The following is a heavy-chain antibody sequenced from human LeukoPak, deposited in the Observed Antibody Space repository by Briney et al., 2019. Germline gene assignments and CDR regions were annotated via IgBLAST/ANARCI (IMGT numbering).Heavy chain of an antibody. CDR2: VIPIFDTT. CDR1: GGTFSNYA. CDR3: ASQSPSDSSGWYGGPFDI. Sequence: ASVKVACKASGGTFSNYAISWVRQAPGQGLEWVGGVIPIFDTTNYAQKLQGRVTITADESTRTAYMELSSLRSEDTAVYYCASQSPSDSSGWYGGPFDIWGQGTMVTVSS. D-gene: IGHD6-19*01. J-gene: IGHJ3*02. V-gene: IGHV1-69*13.